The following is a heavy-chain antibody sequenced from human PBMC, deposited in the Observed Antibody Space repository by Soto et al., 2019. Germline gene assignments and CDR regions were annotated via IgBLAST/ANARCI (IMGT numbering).Heavy chain of an antibody. D-gene: IGHD3-9*01. Sequence: QVPLVQSGAELKKPGASVKVSCKASGYSFNSYGISWVRQGPGQGLEWIGWSSSFNANTNYAQNLQGRVTLIADATTSTAYMELRSLRSDDTAVYYCARDHMLTTSTLDYWGQGTLVTVSS. CDR1: GYSFNSYG. V-gene: IGHV1-18*01. CDR3: ARDHMLTTSTLDY. CDR2: SSSFNANT. J-gene: IGHJ4*02.